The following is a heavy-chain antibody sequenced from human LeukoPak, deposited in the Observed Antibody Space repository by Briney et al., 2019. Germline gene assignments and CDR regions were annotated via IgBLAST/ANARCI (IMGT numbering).Heavy chain of an antibody. Sequence: SETLSLTCTISGGSLSGHYWSWIRQPPGKGPEWIGFVYYTGRTRYNPSLQSRVTISRDTSKSQFSLKVTSVTAADTAVYSCARLLDNDSSGDPDTFDMWGQGTMVTVSS. CDR2: VYYTGRT. CDR3: ARLLDNDSSGDPDTFDM. D-gene: IGHD3-22*01. V-gene: IGHV4-59*11. J-gene: IGHJ3*02. CDR1: GGSLSGHY.